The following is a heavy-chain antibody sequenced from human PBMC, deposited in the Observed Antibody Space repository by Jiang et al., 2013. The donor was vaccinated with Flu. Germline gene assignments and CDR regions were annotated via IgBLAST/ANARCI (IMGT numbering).Heavy chain of an antibody. V-gene: IGHV1-2*02. D-gene: IGHD2-2*01. J-gene: IGHJ4*02. Sequence: NYAQKFQGRVTMTRDTSISTAYMELSRLRSDDTAVYYCARGGDIVVVPAATYYFDYWGQGTLVTVSS. CDR3: ARGGDIVVVPAATYYFDY.